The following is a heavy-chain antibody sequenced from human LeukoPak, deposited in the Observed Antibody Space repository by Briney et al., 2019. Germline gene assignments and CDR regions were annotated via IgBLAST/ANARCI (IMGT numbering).Heavy chain of an antibody. Sequence: GGSLRLSCAASGFTFSSYGMHWVRQAPGKGLEWVAAISYDGSNKYYADSVKGRFTISRDNSKNTLYLQMDSLRAEDTAVYYCAKPSTMIVVARTGFDYWGQGTLVTVSS. CDR2: ISYDGSNK. V-gene: IGHV3-30*18. J-gene: IGHJ4*02. D-gene: IGHD3-22*01. CDR1: GFTFSSYG. CDR3: AKPSTMIVVARTGFDY.